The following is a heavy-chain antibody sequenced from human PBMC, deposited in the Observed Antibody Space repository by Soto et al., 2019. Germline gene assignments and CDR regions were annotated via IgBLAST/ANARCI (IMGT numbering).Heavy chain of an antibody. CDR2: IYYSGST. J-gene: IGHJ4*02. Sequence: QVQLQESGPGLVKPSEPLSLTCTVSGGSVSSGRFYWSWIRQPQGKGLEWIGYIYYSGSTKYNPSLRSRVTISVDTSNNQSSLKLTSVTSADTAVYYCARSGSGSGWLGGQGTLVTVSS. D-gene: IGHD6-19*01. CDR3: ARSGSGSGWL. V-gene: IGHV4-61*01. CDR1: GGSVSSGRFY.